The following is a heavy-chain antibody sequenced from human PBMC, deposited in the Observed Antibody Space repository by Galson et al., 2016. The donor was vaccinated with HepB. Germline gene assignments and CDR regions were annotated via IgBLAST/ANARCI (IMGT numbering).Heavy chain of an antibody. Sequence: SLRLSCAASGFSISIYSMNWVRQAPGKGLEWVSAIRGSGTGTSYTDSVKGRFTISRDNSKNPLYLQMNRLRAEDAAVYHCAKNSLVGYNSGWGGSFDIWGRGTMVTVSS. D-gene: IGHD6-19*01. CDR2: IRGSGTGT. CDR1: GFSISIYS. J-gene: IGHJ3*02. CDR3: AKNSLVGYNSGWGGSFDI. V-gene: IGHV3-23*01.